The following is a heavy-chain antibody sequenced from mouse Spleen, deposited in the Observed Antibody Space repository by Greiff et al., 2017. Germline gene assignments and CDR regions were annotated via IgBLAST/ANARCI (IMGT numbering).Heavy chain of an antibody. CDR3: ARLYYDYLDY. J-gene: IGHJ2*01. D-gene: IGHD2-4*01. CDR2: ISSGGGNT. Sequence: EVKLMESGGGLVKLGGSLKLSCAASGFTFSSYAMSWVRQTPEKRLEWVATISSGGGNTYYPDSVKGRFTISRDNAKNTLYLQMSSLKSEDTAMYYCARLYYDYLDYWGQGTTLTVSS. CDR1: GFTFSSYA. V-gene: IGHV5-9*04.